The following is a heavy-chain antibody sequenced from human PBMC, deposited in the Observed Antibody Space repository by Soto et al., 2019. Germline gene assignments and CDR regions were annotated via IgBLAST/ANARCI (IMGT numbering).Heavy chain of an antibody. CDR3: ARAMVGYGDYGRVDP. D-gene: IGHD4-17*01. J-gene: IGHJ5*02. CDR1: GYTFTSYG. Sequence: ASVKVSCKASGYTFTSYGISWVRQAPGQGLEWMGWISAYNGNTNYAQKLQGRVTMTTDTSTSTAYMELRSLRSDDTAVYYCARAMVGYGDYGRVDPWGQGTLVTVSS. CDR2: ISAYNGNT. V-gene: IGHV1-18*04.